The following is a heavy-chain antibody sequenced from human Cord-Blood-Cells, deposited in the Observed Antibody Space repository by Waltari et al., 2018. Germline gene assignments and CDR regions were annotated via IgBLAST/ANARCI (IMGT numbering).Heavy chain of an antibody. CDR1: GGSISSSSYY. J-gene: IGHJ3*02. V-gene: IGHV4-39*01. CDR3: ARGGSRVEGAFDI. CDR2: IYYSGST. D-gene: IGHD3-16*01. Sequence: QLQLQESGPGLVKPSETLSLTCTVSGGSISSSSYYWGWIRQPPGKGLGWIGSIYYSGSTYYNPALKRLGTISVDTSKNQFSLKLSSVTAADTAVYYCARGGSRVEGAFDIWGQGTMVTVSS.